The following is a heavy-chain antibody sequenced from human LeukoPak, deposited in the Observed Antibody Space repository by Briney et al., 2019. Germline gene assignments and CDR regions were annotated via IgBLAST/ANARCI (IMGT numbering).Heavy chain of an antibody. CDR3: AKDMDYGDGYFDY. Sequence: GGSLRLSCAASGFTVRSNYMRWVRQAPGKGLEWVSIIYRCGRTYYADSVKGRFTISRDNSKTMLYVQMNSLRAEDTAVYYCAKDMDYGDGYFDYWGQGTLVTVSS. D-gene: IGHD4-17*01. V-gene: IGHV3-66*01. CDR1: GFTVRSNY. J-gene: IGHJ4*02. CDR2: IYRCGRT.